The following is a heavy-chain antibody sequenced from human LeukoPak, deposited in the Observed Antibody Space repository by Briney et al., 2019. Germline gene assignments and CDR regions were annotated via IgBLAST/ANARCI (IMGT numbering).Heavy chain of an antibody. CDR2: ISGSGGST. CDR1: GFTFNSYA. Sequence: GGSLRLSCAASGFTFNSYAVSWVRQAPGKGLEWVSGISGSGGSTYYADSVKGRFTISRDNSKNTLYLQMNSLRAEDTAVYYCAKDPFWYLDTASPYYFDYWGQGTLVTVSS. CDR3: AKDPFWYLDTASPYYFDY. V-gene: IGHV3-23*01. D-gene: IGHD5-18*01. J-gene: IGHJ4*02.